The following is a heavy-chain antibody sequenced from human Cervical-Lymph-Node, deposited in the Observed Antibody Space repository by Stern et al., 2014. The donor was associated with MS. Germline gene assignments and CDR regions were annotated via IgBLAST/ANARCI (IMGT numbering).Heavy chain of an antibody. V-gene: IGHV3-53*01. CDR1: GFTVSRDY. CDR3: ARDTSSPERSDW. CDR2: ITNVGKY. J-gene: IGHJ4*02. D-gene: IGHD1-1*01. Sequence: EVQLVESGGGVIQPGGSLRLSCTASGFTVSRDYMTWVRQAPGKGLEWVSLITNVGKYFYTDSLKVRFTISRDDSKNTVYLHMTSLRAEDTAMYYCARDTSSPERSDWWGQGTLVTVSS.